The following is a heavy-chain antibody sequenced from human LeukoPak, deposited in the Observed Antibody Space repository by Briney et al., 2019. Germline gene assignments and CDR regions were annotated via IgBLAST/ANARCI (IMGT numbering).Heavy chain of an antibody. CDR2: IRSKTYRETT. CDR1: GFIFGDYA. V-gene: IGHV3-49*04. D-gene: IGHD1-1*01. J-gene: IGHJ4*02. Sequence: ETGGSLRLSCTASGFIFGDYAMSWVRQAPGKGLEWVGFIRSKTYRETTEYAASVKGRFTISRDNSKSIAYLQMNSLKTEDTAVYYCTRGWVQLNYWGQGTLVTVSS. CDR3: TRGWVQLNY.